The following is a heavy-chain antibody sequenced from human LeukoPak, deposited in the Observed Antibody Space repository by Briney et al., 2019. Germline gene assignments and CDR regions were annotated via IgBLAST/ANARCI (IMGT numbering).Heavy chain of an antibody. CDR1: GASVSSFY. D-gene: IGHD3-9*01. CDR2: MYYSGTT. V-gene: IGHV4-59*08. J-gene: IGHJ4*02. CDR3: ASPGGYFDWSTCYFDY. Sequence: SETLSLTCTVSGASVSSFYWNWIRQPPGKGLEWIGSMYYSGTTNYDPSFKSRVTISLDTSKNQFSPKLSSVTAADTAVYYCASPGGYFDWSTCYFDYWGQGTLVTVSS.